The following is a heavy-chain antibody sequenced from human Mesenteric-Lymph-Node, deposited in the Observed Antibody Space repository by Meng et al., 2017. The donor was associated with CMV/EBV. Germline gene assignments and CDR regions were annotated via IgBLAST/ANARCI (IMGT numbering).Heavy chain of an antibody. J-gene: IGHJ4*02. D-gene: IGHD6-13*01. Sequence: ASVKVSCKASGYTFTGYYMHWVRQAPGQGLEWMGWINPNSGGTNYAQKFQGRVTMTTDTSTSTAYMELRSLRSDDTAVYYCARARTPNIAAAGYLFDYWGQGTLVTVSS. CDR3: ARARTPNIAAAGYLFDY. CDR1: GYTFTGYY. CDR2: INPNSGGT. V-gene: IGHV1-2*02.